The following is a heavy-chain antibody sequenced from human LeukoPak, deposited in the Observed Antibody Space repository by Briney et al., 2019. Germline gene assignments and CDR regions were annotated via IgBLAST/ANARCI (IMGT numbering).Heavy chain of an antibody. CDR3: TTEERSQWLLLQRYDY. D-gene: IGHD3-22*01. J-gene: IGHJ4*02. Sequence: GGSLRLSCAASGFTFSNAWMSWVRQAPGKGLEWVGRIKSKTDGGTTDYAAPVKGRFTISRDDSKNTLYLQMNSLKTEDTAVYYCTTEERSQWLLLQRYDYWGQGTLVTVSS. V-gene: IGHV3-15*01. CDR1: GFTFSNAW. CDR2: IKSKTDGGTT.